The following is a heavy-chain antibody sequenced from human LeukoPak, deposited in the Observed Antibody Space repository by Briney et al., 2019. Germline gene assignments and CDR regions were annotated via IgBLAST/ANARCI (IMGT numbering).Heavy chain of an antibody. CDR3: ARLAAVPG. D-gene: IGHD6-19*01. CDR1: GYTFTDYY. V-gene: IGHV1-2*02. CDR2: IHPSSGGT. J-gene: IGHJ1*01. Sequence: ASVKVSCTASGYTFTDYYLHWVRQAPGEGLEWMGWIHPSSGGTNYAQKFQGRVAMTRDTSISTAYMELSSLRSDDTAVYYCARLAAVPGWGQGTLVTVSS.